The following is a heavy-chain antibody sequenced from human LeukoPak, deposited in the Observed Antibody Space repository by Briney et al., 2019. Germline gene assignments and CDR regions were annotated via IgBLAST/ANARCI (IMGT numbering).Heavy chain of an antibody. Sequence: GRSLRLSCAASGFTFSSYGMHWVRQAPGKGLEWVAVISYDGSNKYYADSVKGRFTISGDNSKNTLYLQMNSLRAEDTAVYYCAKDRYSSGWDHWFDPWGQGTLVTVSS. J-gene: IGHJ5*02. V-gene: IGHV3-30*18. CDR3: AKDRYSSGWDHWFDP. CDR1: GFTFSSYG. D-gene: IGHD6-19*01. CDR2: ISYDGSNK.